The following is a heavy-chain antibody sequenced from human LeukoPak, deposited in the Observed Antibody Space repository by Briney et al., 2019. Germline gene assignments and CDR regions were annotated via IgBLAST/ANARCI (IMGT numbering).Heavy chain of an antibody. CDR1: GFTFMEYS. V-gene: IGHV3-23*01. Sequence: PWGSLRLSCSASGFTFMEYSMSWVRQAPGKGLEWVSNIRANGGDTYYTDSVKGRFTISRDNSKNTLYLEMNSLRAEDTAVYYCAKGGYTTWFDPWGQGTLVTVSS. J-gene: IGHJ5*02. CDR3: AKGGYTTWFDP. CDR2: IRANGGDT. D-gene: IGHD2-15*01.